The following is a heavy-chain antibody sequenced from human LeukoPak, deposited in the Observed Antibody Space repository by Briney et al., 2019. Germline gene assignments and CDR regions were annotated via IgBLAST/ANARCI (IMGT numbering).Heavy chain of an antibody. CDR3: ARDNSVEDNAWWFDP. D-gene: IGHD4-23*01. J-gene: IGHJ5*02. Sequence: ASVKVSCKAYGYTFTSHYMHWVRQVPGQGLEWMGLINPTGGSTGYAQKFQGGVTMTRDMSTSTDYMELSSLRSEDTAIYYCARDNSVEDNAWWFDPWGQGTLVTVSS. V-gene: IGHV1-46*01. CDR1: GYTFTSHY. CDR2: INPTGGST.